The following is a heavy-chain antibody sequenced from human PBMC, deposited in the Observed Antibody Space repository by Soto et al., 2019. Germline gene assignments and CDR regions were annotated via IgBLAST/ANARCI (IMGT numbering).Heavy chain of an antibody. V-gene: IGHV2-5*02. D-gene: IGHD3-10*01. CDR3: AHRSITMVRGDWFDP. CDR1: GFSLSTSGVG. CDR2: IYWDDDK. J-gene: IGHJ5*02. Sequence: QITLKESGPTLVKPTQTLTLTCTFSGFSLSTSGVGVGWIRQPPGKALEWLALIYWDDDKRYSPSLKSRLTITKDTSKNQVVLTMTNMDPVDTATYYCAHRSITMVRGDWFDPWGQGTLVTVSS.